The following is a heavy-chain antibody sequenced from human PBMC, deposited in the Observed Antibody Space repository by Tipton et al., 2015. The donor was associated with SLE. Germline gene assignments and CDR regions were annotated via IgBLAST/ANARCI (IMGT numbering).Heavy chain of an antibody. CDR1: GGSISSGGHY. CDR3: ARYYCTTTRCYYFDY. D-gene: IGHD2-2*01. J-gene: IGHJ4*02. V-gene: IGHV4-61*08. Sequence: TLSLTCTVSGGSISSGGHYWSWIRQPPGTGLEWIGEINHSGGTNYNPSLKSRVTVSVETSKNQFSLKLRSVTAADTAVYFCARYYCTTTRCYYFDYWGRGTLVTVSS. CDR2: INHSGGT.